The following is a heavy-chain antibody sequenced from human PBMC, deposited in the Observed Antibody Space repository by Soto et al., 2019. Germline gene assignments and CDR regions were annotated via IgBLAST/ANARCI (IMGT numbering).Heavy chain of an antibody. Sequence: QVQLQESGPGLVKPSETLSLTCTVSGGSISSYYWSWIRQPPGKGLEWIGYIYYSGSTNYNPSLKSRLTLPVDTSHTQCSLKLSSVTSADTAVYYGASRHGSGFDYWGQGTLVTVSS. D-gene: IGHD2-8*02. CDR3: ASRHGSGFDY. CDR2: IYYSGST. J-gene: IGHJ4*02. V-gene: IGHV4-59*08. CDR1: GGSISSYY.